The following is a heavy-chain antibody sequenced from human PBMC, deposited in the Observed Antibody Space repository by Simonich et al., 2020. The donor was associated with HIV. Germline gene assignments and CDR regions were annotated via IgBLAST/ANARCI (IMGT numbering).Heavy chain of an antibody. CDR3: ARTVQYYDSSGCLDY. D-gene: IGHD3-22*01. Sequence: QVQLVQSGTEVKKPGASVKVSCKASGYTFTSYGFNWVRQAPGQGLEWMGWISPYNGNTNYAQKFKGRVTMTTVISTNTVYMELRSLRSDDTAVYYCARTVQYYDSSGCLDYWGQGTLVTVSS. CDR2: ISPYNGNT. CDR1: GYTFTSYG. V-gene: IGHV1-18*01. J-gene: IGHJ4*02.